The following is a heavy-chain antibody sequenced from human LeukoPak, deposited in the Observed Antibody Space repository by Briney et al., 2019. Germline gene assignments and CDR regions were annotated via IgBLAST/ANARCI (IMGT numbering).Heavy chain of an antibody. CDR1: GFSFSTYA. D-gene: IGHD3-22*01. V-gene: IGHV3-33*06. CDR3: AKGHYDSSGLPFDQ. CDR2: IWYDGNHK. J-gene: IGHJ4*02. Sequence: PGGSPRLSCAASGFSFSTYALHWVRQAPGKGPEWVAVIWYDGNHKYYAESVKGRFTISRDNSKNTLYLQMNSLTAEDTAVYHCAKGHYDSSGLPFDQWGQGTLVLVSS.